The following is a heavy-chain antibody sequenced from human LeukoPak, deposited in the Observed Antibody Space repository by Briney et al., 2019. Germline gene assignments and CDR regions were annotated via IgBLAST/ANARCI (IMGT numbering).Heavy chain of an antibody. Sequence: PSETLSLTCTVSGGSISSSSYYWGWIRQPPGKGLEWIGNIYYSGSTYYNPSLKSRVTISVDTSKNQFSLKLSSVTAADTAVYYCARVWYDPYYYYMDVWGKGTTVTVSS. CDR2: IYYSGST. CDR1: GGSISSSSYY. D-gene: IGHD2-15*01. J-gene: IGHJ6*03. V-gene: IGHV4-39*07. CDR3: ARVWYDPYYYYMDV.